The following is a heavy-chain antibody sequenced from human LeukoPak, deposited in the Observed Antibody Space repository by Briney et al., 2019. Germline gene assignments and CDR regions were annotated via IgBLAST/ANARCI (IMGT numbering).Heavy chain of an antibody. J-gene: IGHJ6*02. D-gene: IGHD3-22*01. CDR1: GFSFR. CDR3: AKSAIVVAINTPRYGYYGTDV. Sequence: GGSLRLSCAASGFSFRMSWVRQAPGKGLEWVSAISGSGGSTYYADSVKGRFTISRDNSKNTLYLQMNSLRAEDTAVYYCAKSAIVVAINTPRYGYYGTDVWGQGTTVTVSS. CDR2: ISGSGGST. V-gene: IGHV3-23*01.